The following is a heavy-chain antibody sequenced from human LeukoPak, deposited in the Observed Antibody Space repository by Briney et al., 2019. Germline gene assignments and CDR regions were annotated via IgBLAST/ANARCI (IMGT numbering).Heavy chain of an antibody. CDR3: ARGCYGSGRLTFNY. Sequence: ASVKVSCKASGYTFSNYAMNWVRQAPGQGLEWMGWINTNTGNPTYAQGFTGRFVFSLDTSVSTAYLQISSLKAEDTAVYYCARGCYGSGRLTFNYWGQGTLVTVSS. V-gene: IGHV7-4-1*02. D-gene: IGHD3-10*01. J-gene: IGHJ4*02. CDR1: GYTFSNYA. CDR2: INTNTGNP.